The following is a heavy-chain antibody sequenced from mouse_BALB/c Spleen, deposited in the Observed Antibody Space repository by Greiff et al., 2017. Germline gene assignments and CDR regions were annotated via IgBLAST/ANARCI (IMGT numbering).Heavy chain of an antibody. Sequence: DAGGGLVQPKGSLKLSCAASGFTFNTNAMNWVRQAPGKGLEWVARIRSKSNNYATYYADSVKDRFTISRDDSQSMLYLQMNNLKTEDTAMYYCVSPLTPYYAMDYWGQGTSVTVSS. CDR3: VSPLTPYYAMDY. V-gene: IGHV10S3*01. CDR1: GFTFNTNA. J-gene: IGHJ4*01. D-gene: IGHD4-1*01. CDR2: IRSKSNNYAT.